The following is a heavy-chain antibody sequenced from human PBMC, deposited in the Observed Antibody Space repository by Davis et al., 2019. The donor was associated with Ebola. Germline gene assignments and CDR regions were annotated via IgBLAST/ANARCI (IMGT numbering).Heavy chain of an antibody. D-gene: IGHD4-17*01. CDR3: ARDDYGDNWFDP. V-gene: IGHV1-69*13. Sequence: SVKVSCKASAGTFSSYAISWVRQAPGQGLEWMGGIIPIFGTANYAQKFQGRVTITADESTSTAYMELSSLRSEDTAVYYCARDDYGDNWFDPWGQGTLVTVSS. J-gene: IGHJ5*02. CDR1: AGTFSSYA. CDR2: IIPIFGTA.